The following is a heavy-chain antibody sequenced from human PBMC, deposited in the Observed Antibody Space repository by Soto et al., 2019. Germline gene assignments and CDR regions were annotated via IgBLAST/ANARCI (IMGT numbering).Heavy chain of an antibody. V-gene: IGHV1-18*01. D-gene: IGHD6-13*01. Sequence: QVQLVQSGAEVKKPGASVRVSCRASGYTFPTYGIAWVRQAPGQGLEWMGWISVYNGFTHYAQKFRGRVTVTAETSTSTVYIELRSLTSDDTAVYYCATEFEGQSSSWPFDYWGQGTLVTVSS. CDR2: ISVYNGFT. CDR3: ATEFEGQSSSWPFDY. CDR1: GYTFPTYG. J-gene: IGHJ4*02.